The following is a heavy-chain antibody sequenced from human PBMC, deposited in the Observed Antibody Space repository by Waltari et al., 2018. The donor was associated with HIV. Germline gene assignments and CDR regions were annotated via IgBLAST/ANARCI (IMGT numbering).Heavy chain of an antibody. D-gene: IGHD4-17*01. J-gene: IGHJ4*02. Sequence: EVHLVESGGGLVQPGGSLRLSCAASGFTFSSYWMYGVRQAPGKGLEWVANIKQDGSEENYVDSVKGRLTISRDNAKNSMYLQMNSLRAEDTAVYYCTTPVTTRGWGQGTLVTVSS. CDR2: IKQDGSEE. CDR1: GFTFSSYW. V-gene: IGHV3-7*03. CDR3: TTPVTTRG.